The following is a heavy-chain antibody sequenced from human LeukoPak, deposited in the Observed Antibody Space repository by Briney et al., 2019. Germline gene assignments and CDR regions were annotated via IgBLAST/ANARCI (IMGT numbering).Heavy chain of an antibody. J-gene: IGHJ4*02. CDR3: TSPAVGDGWYLPLDY. CDR1: GFTFGDYT. Sequence: PGGSLRLSCTASGFTFGDYTMSWVRQAPGKGLEWVGFIRSKAYGGTTKYAASVKGRLTISRDDSKSIAYLQMNSLKTEDTAVYYCTSPAVGDGWYLPLDYWGQGTLVTVSS. CDR2: IRSKAYGGTT. D-gene: IGHD6-19*01. V-gene: IGHV3-49*04.